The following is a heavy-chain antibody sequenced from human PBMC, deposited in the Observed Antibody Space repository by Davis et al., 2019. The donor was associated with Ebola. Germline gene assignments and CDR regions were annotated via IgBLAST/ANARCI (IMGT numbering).Heavy chain of an antibody. D-gene: IGHD5-12*01. J-gene: IGHJ3*02. V-gene: IGHV1-69*02. CDR1: GGTFSSYT. CDR2: IIPILGIA. CDR3: TTPGGQDSGYDVFDI. Sequence: SVKVSCKASGGTFSSYTISWVRQAPGQGLEWMGRIIPILGIANYAQKFQGRVTITRDTSATTVYMDLSSLRSEDTALYYCTTPGGQDSGYDVFDIWGQGTMVTVSS.